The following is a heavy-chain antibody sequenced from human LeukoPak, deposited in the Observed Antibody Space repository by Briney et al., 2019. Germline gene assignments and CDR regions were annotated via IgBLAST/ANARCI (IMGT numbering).Heavy chain of an antibody. CDR3: TSLRYSYGHAYYYYYMDV. V-gene: IGHV3-73*01. CDR2: IRSKANSYAT. D-gene: IGHD5-18*01. J-gene: IGHJ6*03. CDR1: GFTFSGSA. Sequence: PGGSLRLSCAASGFTFSGSAMHWVRQASGKGLEWVGRIRSKANSYATAYAASVKGRFTISRDDSKNTAYLQMNSLKTEDTAVYYCTSLRYSYGHAYYYYYMDVWGKGTTVTVSS.